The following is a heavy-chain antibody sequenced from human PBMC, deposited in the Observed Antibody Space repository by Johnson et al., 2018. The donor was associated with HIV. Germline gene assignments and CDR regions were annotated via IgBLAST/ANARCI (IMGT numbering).Heavy chain of an antibody. CDR1: GFTFSSYA. D-gene: IGHD6-19*01. V-gene: IGHV3-30-3*01. J-gene: IGHJ3*02. CDR2: LSYDGSNK. CDR3: VSVVGMPFSSDWKAFHI. Sequence: QVQLVESGGDVVQPGRSLRLSCTASGFTFSSYALHWVRQAPGKGLEWVAVLSYDGSNKFYADSVKGRFTISRDNAKNSLHLQMNSLRAEDTAVYYWVSVVGMPFSSDWKAFHIWGQGTLVSVSS.